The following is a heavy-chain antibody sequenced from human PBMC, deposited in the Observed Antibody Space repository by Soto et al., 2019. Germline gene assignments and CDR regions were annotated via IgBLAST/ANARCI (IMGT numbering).Heavy chain of an antibody. Sequence: GGSLRLSCAASGFTFSSYAMHWVRQAPGKGLEWVAVISYDGSNKYYADSVKGRFTISRDNSKNTLYLQMNSLRAEDTAVYYCARPPGRDDYNSGYFDLWGSGTLVTAPS. J-gene: IGHJ2*01. D-gene: IGHD4-4*01. CDR3: ARPPGRDDYNSGYFDL. V-gene: IGHV3-30-3*01. CDR2: ISYDGSNK. CDR1: GFTFSSYA.